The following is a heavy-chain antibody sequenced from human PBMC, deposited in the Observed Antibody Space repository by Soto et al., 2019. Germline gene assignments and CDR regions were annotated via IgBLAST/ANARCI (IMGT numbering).Heavy chain of an antibody. CDR3: AIPLGLTATGPEY. CDR2: ISGNGGST. CDR1: RSTFGNYA. D-gene: IGHD6-13*01. Sequence: GGSLRLSCAVSRSTFGNYAMSWVRQAPGKGLELVSAISGNGGSTYDADSVKGRFTISRDNSKNTLYLQMNSLRAEDTAVYSCAIPLGLTATGPEYWGQGTLVTVSS. V-gene: IGHV3-23*01. J-gene: IGHJ4*02.